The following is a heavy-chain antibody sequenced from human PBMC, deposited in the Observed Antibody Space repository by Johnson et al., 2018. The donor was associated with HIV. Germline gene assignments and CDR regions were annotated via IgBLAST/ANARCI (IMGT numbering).Heavy chain of an antibody. CDR1: TFTFSSYG. CDR2: ISYDGSNK. D-gene: IGHD3-22*01. V-gene: IGHV3-30*03. J-gene: IGHJ3*02. Sequence: QVQLVESGGDLVQPGGSLRLSCAASTFTFSSYGMNWVRQAPGKGLEWVAVISYDGSNKYYADSVKGRFTISRDNSKNTLYLQMNSLRAEDTAVYFCVRDRGTVVIWSDAFDMWGQGTMVTVSS. CDR3: VRDRGTVVIWSDAFDM.